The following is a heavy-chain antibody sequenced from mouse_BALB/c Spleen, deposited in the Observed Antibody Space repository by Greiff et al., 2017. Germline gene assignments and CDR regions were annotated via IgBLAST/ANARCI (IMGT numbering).Heavy chain of an antibody. CDR3: ASLHYPYYFDY. V-gene: IGHV1-7*01. D-gene: IGHD1-2*01. CDR2: INPSTGYT. Sequence: QVQLKESGAELAKPGASVKMSCKASGYTFTSYWMHWVKQRPGQGLEWIGYINPSTGYTEYNQKFKDKATLTADKSSSTAYMQLSSLTSEDSAVYYCASLHYPYYFDYWGQGTTLTVSS. J-gene: IGHJ2*01. CDR1: GYTFTSYW.